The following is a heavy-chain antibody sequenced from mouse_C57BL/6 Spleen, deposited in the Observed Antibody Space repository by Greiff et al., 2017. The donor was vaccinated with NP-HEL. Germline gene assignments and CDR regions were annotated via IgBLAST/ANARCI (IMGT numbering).Heavy chain of an antibody. Sequence: VQLQQSGAELVRPGSSVKLSCKASGYTFTSYWMHWVKQRPIQGLEWIGNIDPSDSETHYNQKFKDKATLTVDKSSSTAYMRLSSLKSEDSAVYYCARRGWDVGYFDYWGQGTTLTVSS. D-gene: IGHD4-1*01. J-gene: IGHJ2*01. CDR2: IDPSDSET. V-gene: IGHV1-52*01. CDR1: GYTFTSYW. CDR3: ARRGWDVGYFDY.